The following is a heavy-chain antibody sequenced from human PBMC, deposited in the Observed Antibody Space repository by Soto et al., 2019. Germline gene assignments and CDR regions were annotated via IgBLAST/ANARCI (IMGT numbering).Heavy chain of an antibody. Sequence: PSETLSLTCTVSGGSIRSGGYHWSWIRQHPGKGLEWIGYIYSSGSTYYNPSLKSRVTISVDTSKNQFSLKLSSVTAADTAVYYCARGVSSGELLVLNCFDPWGQGTLVTVSS. CDR1: GGSIRSGGYH. CDR2: IYSSGST. V-gene: IGHV4-31*03. D-gene: IGHD1-7*01. J-gene: IGHJ5*02. CDR3: ARGVSSGELLVLNCFDP.